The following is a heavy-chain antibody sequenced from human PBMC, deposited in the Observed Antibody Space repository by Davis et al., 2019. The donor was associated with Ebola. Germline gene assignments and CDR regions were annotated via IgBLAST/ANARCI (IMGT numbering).Heavy chain of an antibody. J-gene: IGHJ6*02. V-gene: IGHV3-30-3*01. D-gene: IGHD5-18*01. CDR2: ISYDGSNK. CDR1: GFTFSSYA. CDR3: ARDPGPGYSYGANYYYYGMDV. Sequence: PGGSLRLSCAASGFTFSSYAMHWVRQAPGKGLEWVAVISYDGSNKYYADSVKGRFTISRDNSKNTLYLQMNSLRAEDTAVYYCARDPGPGYSYGANYYYYGMDVWGQGTTVTVSS.